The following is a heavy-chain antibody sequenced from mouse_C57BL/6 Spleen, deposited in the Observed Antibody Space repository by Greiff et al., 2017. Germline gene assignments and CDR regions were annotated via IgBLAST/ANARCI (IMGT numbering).Heavy chain of an antibody. Sequence: EVQVVESGGDLVKPGGSLKLSCAASGFTFSSYGMSWVRQTPDKRLEWVATISSGGSYTYYPDSVKGRFTISRDNAKNTLYLQMSSLKSEDTAMYYCARQGVDDWGQGTTLTVSS. CDR3: ARQGVDD. CDR2: ISSGGSYT. V-gene: IGHV5-6*01. CDR1: GFTFSSYG. J-gene: IGHJ2*01.